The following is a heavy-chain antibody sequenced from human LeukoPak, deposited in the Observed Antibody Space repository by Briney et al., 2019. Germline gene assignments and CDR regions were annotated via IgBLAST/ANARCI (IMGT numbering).Heavy chain of an antibody. Sequence: SVKVSCKASGGTFSSYAISWVRQAPGQGLEWMGGIIPIFGTANYAQKFQGRVTITADESTSTAYMELSSLRSGDTAVYYCAGAPEEVVAAQTDWGQGTLVTVSS. CDR2: IIPIFGTA. CDR1: GGTFSSYA. V-gene: IGHV1-69*13. CDR3: AGAPEEVVAAQTD. D-gene: IGHD2-15*01. J-gene: IGHJ4*02.